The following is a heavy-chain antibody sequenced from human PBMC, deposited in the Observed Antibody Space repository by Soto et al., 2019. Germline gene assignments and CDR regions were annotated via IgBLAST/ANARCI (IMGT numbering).Heavy chain of an antibody. V-gene: IGHV4-59*08. CDR3: ARKGGNGYFAS. CDR1: GDSINSYY. D-gene: IGHD3-16*01. J-gene: IGHJ4*02. CDR2: MSNSGST. Sequence: SETLSLTCTVSGDSINSYYWSWIRQPPGKGLEWIGYMSNSGSTNYSPSLMSRVTISVDTSKNQFSLRLSTVTAADTADYYCARKGGNGYFASWGQGTLVPVSS.